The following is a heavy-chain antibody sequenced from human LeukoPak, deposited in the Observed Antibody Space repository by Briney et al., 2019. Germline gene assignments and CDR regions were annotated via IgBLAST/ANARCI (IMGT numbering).Heavy chain of an antibody. CDR2: IYYSGST. Sequence: SETLSLTCTVSGGSISSSSYYWGWIRQPPGKGLEWIGSIYYSGSTYYNPSLKSRVTISVDTSKNQFSLKLSSVTAADTAVYYCARHRPLPMGPIAARHGPYYWGQGTLVTVSS. D-gene: IGHD6-6*01. CDR3: ARHRPLPMGPIAARHGPYY. CDR1: GGSISSSSYY. J-gene: IGHJ4*02. V-gene: IGHV4-39*01.